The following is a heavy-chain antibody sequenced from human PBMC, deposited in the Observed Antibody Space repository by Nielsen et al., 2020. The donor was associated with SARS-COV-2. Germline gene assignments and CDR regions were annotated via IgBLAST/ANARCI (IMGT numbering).Heavy chain of an antibody. Sequence: GESLKISCAASGFTFSSYAMHWVRQAPGKGLEWVAVISYDGSNKYYADSVKGRFTISRDNSKNTLYLQMNSLRAEDTAVYYCARDRGVVVPAAMRLYYGMDVWGQGTTVTVSS. CDR1: GFTFSSYA. D-gene: IGHD2-2*01. J-gene: IGHJ6*02. CDR2: ISYDGSNK. CDR3: ARDRGVVVPAAMRLYYGMDV. V-gene: IGHV3-30*04.